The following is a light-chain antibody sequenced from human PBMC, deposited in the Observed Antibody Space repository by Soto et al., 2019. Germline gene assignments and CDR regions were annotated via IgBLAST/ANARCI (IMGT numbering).Light chain of an antibody. CDR2: RNN. V-gene: IGLV1-47*01. CDR3: TVWDDSLRGRL. J-gene: IGLJ2*01. CDR1: SSNIESNF. Sequence: QSVLTQPPSASGTPGQRVTISCSGSSSNIESNFVYWYQQFPGTAPRLLIYRNNQRPSGVPDRFSGSKSGTSAPLAISALRSEDEADYYCTVWDDSLRGRLFGGGTKVTVL.